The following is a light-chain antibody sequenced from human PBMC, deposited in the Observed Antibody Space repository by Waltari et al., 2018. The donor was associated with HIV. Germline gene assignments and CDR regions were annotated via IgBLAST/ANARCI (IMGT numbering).Light chain of an antibody. CDR1: QTINTF. CDR2: DST. V-gene: IGKV1-39*01. Sequence: DIQMTQSPSSLSASVGDRVTITCRASQTINTFLNWYQQQPGKAPKVLIYDSTSLERGAPGRFRGSGSGTDFTLDIIGLEAEDFATYFCQQSYITPWTFGQGTKIEI. CDR3: QQSYITPWT. J-gene: IGKJ1*01.